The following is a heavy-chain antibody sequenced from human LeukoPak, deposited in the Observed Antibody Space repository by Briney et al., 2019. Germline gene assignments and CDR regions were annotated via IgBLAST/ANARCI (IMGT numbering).Heavy chain of an antibody. Sequence: ASVKVSCKTSGYTFTSYGVSWVRQAPGQGLEWMGWIGTHNGNTNYAQKFQGRVSMTTDTSTSTTYMELRSLRSDDTAVYYCARSAVMNYDILTSYSPSGFGPWGQGTLVTVSS. D-gene: IGHD3-9*01. V-gene: IGHV1-18*01. CDR2: IGTHNGNT. CDR1: GYTFTSYG. J-gene: IGHJ5*02. CDR3: ARSAVMNYDILTSYSPSGFGP.